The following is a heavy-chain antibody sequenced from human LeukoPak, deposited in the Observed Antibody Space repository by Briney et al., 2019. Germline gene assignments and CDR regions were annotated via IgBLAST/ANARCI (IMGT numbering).Heavy chain of an antibody. CDR1: GFTFSSYN. D-gene: IGHD5-12*01. V-gene: IGHV3-21*01. CDR3: ARGTYSGYDSSFDY. J-gene: IGHJ4*02. Sequence: GVSLRLSCTASGFTFSSYNMNWVRQAPGKGLEWVSSFTAYSGASIYYADSVRGRFTISRDNAKNSLYLQINSLRAEDTAVYYCARGTYSGYDSSFDYWGQGTLVTVSS. CDR2: FTAYSGASI.